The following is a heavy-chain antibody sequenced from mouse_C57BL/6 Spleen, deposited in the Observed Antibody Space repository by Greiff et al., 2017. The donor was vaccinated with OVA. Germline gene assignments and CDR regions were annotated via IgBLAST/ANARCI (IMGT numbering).Heavy chain of an antibody. CDR1: GFTFSSYA. CDR3: ARDQSNYYFGY. CDR2: ISDGGSYT. D-gene: IGHD2-5*01. Sequence: EVKLQEPGGGLVKPGGSLKLSCAASGFTFSSYAMSWVRQTPEKRLEWVATISDGGSYTYYPDNVKGRFTISRDNAKNNLYLQMSHLKSEDTAMYYCARDQSNYYFGYGGQGTTLTVSS. V-gene: IGHV5-4*01. J-gene: IGHJ2*01.